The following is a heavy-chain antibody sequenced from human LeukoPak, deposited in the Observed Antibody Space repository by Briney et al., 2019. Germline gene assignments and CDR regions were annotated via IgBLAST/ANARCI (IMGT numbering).Heavy chain of an antibody. V-gene: IGHV3-7*01. J-gene: IGHJ4*02. CDR2: IKQDASDK. CDR1: GFSFSTYW. D-gene: IGHD6-19*01. CDR3: ARGGWNSDY. Sequence: GGSPRLSCAASGFSFSTYWMSWVRQAPGKGLEWVANIKQDASDKNYVDSVKGRFTISRDNAKNSLYLQMNSLRVEDTAVYYCARGGWNSDYWGQGTLVTVSS.